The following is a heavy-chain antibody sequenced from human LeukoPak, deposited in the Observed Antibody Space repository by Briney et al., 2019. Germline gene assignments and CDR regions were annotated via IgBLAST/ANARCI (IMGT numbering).Heavy chain of an antibody. CDR3: AKTPSGYCSSTSCYTEWFDP. V-gene: IGHV3-23*01. CDR1: GFTFSSYA. Sequence: GSLRLSCAASGFTFSSYAMHWVRQAPGKGLEWVSAISGSGGSTYYADSVKGRFTISGDNSKNTLYLQMNSLRAEDTAVYYCAKTPSGYCSSTSCYTEWFDPWGQGTLVTVSS. J-gene: IGHJ5*02. CDR2: ISGSGGST. D-gene: IGHD2-2*02.